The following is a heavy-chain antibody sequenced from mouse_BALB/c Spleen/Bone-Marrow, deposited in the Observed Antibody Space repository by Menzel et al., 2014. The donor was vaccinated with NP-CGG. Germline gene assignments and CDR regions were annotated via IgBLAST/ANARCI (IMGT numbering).Heavy chain of an antibody. D-gene: IGHD1-2*01. CDR3: ARDGATATLAY. Sequence: VMLVESGPGLVAPSQRLSITCTVSGFSLTSYSVHWVRQPPGKGLEWLGVIWAGGSTNYNSALMSRLSISKDNSKSQVFLKMNSLQTDDTAMYYCARDGATATLAYWGQGTLVTVSA. CDR1: GFSLTSYS. CDR2: IWAGGST. J-gene: IGHJ3*01. V-gene: IGHV2-9*02.